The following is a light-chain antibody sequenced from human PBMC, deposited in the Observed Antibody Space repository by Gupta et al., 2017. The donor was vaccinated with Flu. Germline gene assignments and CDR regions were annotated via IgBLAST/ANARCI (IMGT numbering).Light chain of an antibody. J-gene: IGLJ1*01. CDR1: NIGAGYD. CDR2: GNK. Sequence: NIGAGYDVHWYRQIPGTAPKLLIHGNKNRPSGVPDRFSGSKSGTSASLAITGLQAEDEADYYCQSFDTSLSGLYVFGTGTKVTVL. CDR3: QSFDTSLSGLYV. V-gene: IGLV1-40*01.